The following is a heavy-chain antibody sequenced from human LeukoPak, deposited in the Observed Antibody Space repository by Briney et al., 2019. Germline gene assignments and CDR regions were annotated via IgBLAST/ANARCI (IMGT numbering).Heavy chain of an antibody. Sequence: PGGSLRLSCAASGFTFSSYAMSWVRQAPGKGLEWVSSISGSGGSTYYADSVKGRFTISRDNSKNTLYLQMNSLSDEDTDVYYCAKCFWSGSYWEGYYFDYWGEGSLVAVCS. V-gene: IGHV3-23*01. J-gene: IGHJ4*02. CDR3: AKCFWSGSYWEGYYFDY. CDR2: ISGSGGST. CDR1: GFTFSSYA. D-gene: IGHD1-26*01.